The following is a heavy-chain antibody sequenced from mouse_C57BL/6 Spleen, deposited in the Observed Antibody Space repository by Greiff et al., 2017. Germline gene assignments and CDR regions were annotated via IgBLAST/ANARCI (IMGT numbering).Heavy chain of an antibody. D-gene: IGHD2-4*01. Sequence: DVKLQESGPELVKPGASVKMSCKASGYTFTDYNMHWVKQSHGKSLEWIGYINPNNGGTSYNQKFKGKATLTVNKSSSTAYMELRSLTSEDSAVYYCARGVYYDYGDVYFDYWGQGTTLTVSS. J-gene: IGHJ2*01. CDR2: INPNNGGT. V-gene: IGHV1-22*01. CDR3: ARGVYYDYGDVYFDY. CDR1: GYTFTDYN.